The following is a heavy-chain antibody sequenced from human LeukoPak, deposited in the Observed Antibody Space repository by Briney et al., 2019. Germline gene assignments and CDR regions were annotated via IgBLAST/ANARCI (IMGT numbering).Heavy chain of an antibody. J-gene: IGHJ4*02. D-gene: IGHD2-21*02. Sequence: PGGSLRLSCAASGFTFSSHWMHWVRQAPGKGLVWVSRINSDGSSISYADSVKGRFTISRDNSKDTLSLQMHSLRPGDTAVYYCVREDTPATANYWGQGTLVTISS. CDR1: GFTFSSHW. CDR2: INSDGSSI. V-gene: IGHV3-74*01. CDR3: VREDTPATANY.